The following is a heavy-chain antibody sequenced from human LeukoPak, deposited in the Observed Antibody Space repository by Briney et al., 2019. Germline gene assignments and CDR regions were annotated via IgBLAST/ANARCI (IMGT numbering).Heavy chain of an antibody. J-gene: IGHJ3*02. CDR1: GFTFSSYG. Sequence: GGSLRLSCAASGFTFSSYGMHWVRQAPGKGLEWVAVIWYDGSNKYYADSVKGRFTISRDNSKNTLYLQMNSLRVEDTAVYYCAREAAVAVPNDAFDIWGQGTMVTVSS. CDR2: IWYDGSNK. V-gene: IGHV3-33*01. D-gene: IGHD6-19*01. CDR3: AREAAVAVPNDAFDI.